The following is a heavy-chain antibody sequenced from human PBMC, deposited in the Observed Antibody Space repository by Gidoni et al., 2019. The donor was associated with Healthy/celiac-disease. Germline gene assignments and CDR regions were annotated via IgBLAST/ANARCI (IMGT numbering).Heavy chain of an antibody. D-gene: IGHD2-21*02. V-gene: IGHV3-48*03. J-gene: IGHJ6*02. CDR2: ISSSGSTI. CDR3: ARSGGNSWAGMDV. Sequence: EVQLVESGGGLVQPGGSLRLSCAASGFTFSSYEMNWVRQAPGKGLEWVSYISSSGSTIYYADSVKGRFTISRDNAKNSLYLQMNSLRAEDTAVYYCARSGGNSWAGMDVWGQGTTVTVSS. CDR1: GFTFSSYE.